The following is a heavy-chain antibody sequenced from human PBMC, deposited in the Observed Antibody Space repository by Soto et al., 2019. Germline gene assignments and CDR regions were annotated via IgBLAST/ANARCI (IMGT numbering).Heavy chain of an antibody. V-gene: IGHV4-34*01. CDR2: INHSGST. D-gene: IGHD4-17*01. CDR3: ATFTVPHDY. J-gene: IGHJ4*02. CDR1: GGSFSGYY. Sequence: SETLSLTCAVYGGSFSGYYWSWIRQPPGKGLEWIGEINHSGSTNYNPSLKSRVTISVDTSKNQFSLKLSSVTAADTAVYYCATFTVPHDYWGQGTLVTVSS.